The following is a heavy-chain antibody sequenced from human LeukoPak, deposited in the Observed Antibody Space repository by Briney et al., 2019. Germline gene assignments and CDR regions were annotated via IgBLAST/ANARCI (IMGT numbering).Heavy chain of an antibody. D-gene: IGHD5-18*01. V-gene: IGHV3-66*01. Sequence: PGGSLRLSCAVSGFTVSGNYMNWVRQAPGKGLEWVSMISSGGTTYYADSVKGRFTISRDNSKNTLNLQMNSLRAEDTAVYYCARDEGYSYGYGYWGQGTLVTVSS. CDR1: GFTVSGNY. CDR2: ISSGGTT. J-gene: IGHJ4*02. CDR3: ARDEGYSYGYGY.